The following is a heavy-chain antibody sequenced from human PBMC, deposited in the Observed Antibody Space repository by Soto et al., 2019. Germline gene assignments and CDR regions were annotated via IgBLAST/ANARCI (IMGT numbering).Heavy chain of an antibody. J-gene: IGHJ1*01. CDR1: GGSISSGGYS. CDR3: ASSYYDSSGSALRD. CDR2: IYHSGST. D-gene: IGHD3-22*01. V-gene: IGHV4-30-2*01. Sequence: QLQLQESGSGLVKPSQTLSLTCAVSGGSISSGGYSWSWIRQPPGKGLEWIGYIYHSGSTYYNPYHKRRLTISVDRSKTQSSLKLSSVTAADTAVYYCASSYYDSSGSALRDWGQGTLVTVSS.